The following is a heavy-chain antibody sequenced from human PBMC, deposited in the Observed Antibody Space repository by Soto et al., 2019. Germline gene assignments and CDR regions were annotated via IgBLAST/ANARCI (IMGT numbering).Heavy chain of an antibody. CDR3: ARGVSIAARLYYYYYYMDV. J-gene: IGHJ6*03. CDR1: GGSFSGYY. D-gene: IGHD6-6*01. Sequence: QVQLQQWGAGLLKPSETLSLTCAVYGGSFSGYYWSWIRQPPGKGLEWIGEINHSGCTNYIPSLKSRVTIAVDTSKNQFSLKLSSVTAADTAVYYCARGVSIAARLYYYYYYMDVWGKGTTVTVSS. V-gene: IGHV4-34*01. CDR2: INHSGCT.